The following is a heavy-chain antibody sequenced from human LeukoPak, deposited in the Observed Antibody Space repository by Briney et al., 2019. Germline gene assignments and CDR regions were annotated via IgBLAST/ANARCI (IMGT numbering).Heavy chain of an antibody. D-gene: IGHD5-18*01. J-gene: IGHJ4*02. V-gene: IGHV3-23*01. CDR3: AKDQTWIQLCEPKWELDY. Sequence: GGSLRLTCAASGFTFSCYAMSWVRHAPGKGLEWVSAISGSGGSTYYADSVKGRFTISRDNSKNTLYLQMNSLRAEDTAVYYCAKDQTWIQLCEPKWELDYWGQGTLVTVSS. CDR2: ISGSGGST. CDR1: GFTFSCYA.